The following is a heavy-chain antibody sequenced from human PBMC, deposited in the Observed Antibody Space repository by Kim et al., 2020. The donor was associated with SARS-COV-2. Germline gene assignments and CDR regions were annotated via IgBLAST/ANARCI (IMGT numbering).Heavy chain of an antibody. D-gene: IGHD3-10*01. J-gene: IGHJ4*02. CDR3: AREGIWFGDFAY. V-gene: IGHV1-46*01. Sequence: SYAQKFQGRVTMTRDTSTSTVYMELSSLRSEDTAVYYCAREGIWFGDFAYWGQGTLVTVSS.